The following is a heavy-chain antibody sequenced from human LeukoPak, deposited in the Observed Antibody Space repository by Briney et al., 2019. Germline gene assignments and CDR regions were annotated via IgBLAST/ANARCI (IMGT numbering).Heavy chain of an antibody. CDR2: IYYSGTT. CDR3: ARAPGLRFLEWLSRGLYYFDY. J-gene: IGHJ4*02. CDR1: GGSISSGGYC. D-gene: IGHD3-3*01. V-gene: IGHV4-31*03. Sequence: SQTLSLTCTVSGGSISSGGYCWSWLRQHPGKGLEWVGYIYYSGTTYYNPSLKSRVTISVDTSKNQFSLKLSSVTAADTAVYYCARAPGLRFLEWLSRGLYYFDYWGQGTLVTVSS.